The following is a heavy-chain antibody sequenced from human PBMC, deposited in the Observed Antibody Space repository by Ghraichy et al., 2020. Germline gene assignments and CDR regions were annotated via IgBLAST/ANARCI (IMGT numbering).Heavy chain of an antibody. CDR1: GFTFSSYS. J-gene: IGHJ6*02. V-gene: IGHV3-21*01. CDR3: ARVGGGYDFGYYYYGMDV. Sequence: ESLNISCAASGFTFSSYSMNWVRQAPGKGLEWVSSISSSSSYIYYADSVKGRFTISRDNAKNSLYLQMNSLRAEDTAVYYCARVGGGYDFGYYYYGMDVWGQGTTVTVSS. D-gene: IGHD5-12*01. CDR2: ISSSSSYI.